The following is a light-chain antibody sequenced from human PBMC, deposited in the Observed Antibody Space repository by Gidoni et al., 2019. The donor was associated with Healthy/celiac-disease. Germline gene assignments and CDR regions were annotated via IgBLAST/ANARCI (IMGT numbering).Light chain of an antibody. V-gene: IGKV1-33*01. CDR3: QQYDNLLGT. CDR2: DAS. J-gene: IGKJ3*01. CDR1: QDISNY. Sequence: IQMTQSPSSLSASVGDRVTITCQASQDISNYLNWYQQKPGKAHKLLIYDASNLETGVPSRFSGSGSGTDFTFTISSLQPEDIATYYCQQYDNLLGTFGPGTKVDIK.